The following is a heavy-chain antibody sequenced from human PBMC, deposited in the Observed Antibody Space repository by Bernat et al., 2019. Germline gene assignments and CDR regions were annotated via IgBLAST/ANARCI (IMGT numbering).Heavy chain of an antibody. Sequence: QVQLVESGGGVVQPGRSLRLSCAASGFTFSSHAMHWVRQAPGKGLEWVAVISYDESNKFYADSVKGRFTIPRDNSENTLYLQMNSLNTEDTAVYYCARDRAVGSGYFHFDYGGQGTLVTVSS. CDR1: GFTFSSHA. D-gene: IGHD5-12*01. V-gene: IGHV3-30-3*01. J-gene: IGHJ4*02. CDR2: ISYDESNK. CDR3: ARDRAVGSGYFHFDY.